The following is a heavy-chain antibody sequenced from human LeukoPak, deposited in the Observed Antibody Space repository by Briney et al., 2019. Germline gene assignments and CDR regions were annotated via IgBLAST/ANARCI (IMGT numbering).Heavy chain of an antibody. CDR2: ISSSGSTI. CDR1: GFTFSSYE. J-gene: IGHJ5*02. V-gene: IGHV3-48*03. Sequence: GGSLRLSCAASGFTFSSYEMNWVRQAPGKGLEWVSYISSSGSTIYYADSVKGRFTISRDNAENSLYLQMNSLRAEDTAVYYCARGADGVSSNSRGWFDPWGQGTLVTVSS. D-gene: IGHD2-15*01. CDR3: ARGADGVSSNSRGWFDP.